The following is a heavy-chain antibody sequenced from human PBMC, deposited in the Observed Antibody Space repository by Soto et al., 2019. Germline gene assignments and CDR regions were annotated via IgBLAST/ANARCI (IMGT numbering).Heavy chain of an antibody. V-gene: IGHV4-59*08. D-gene: IGHD2-2*01. CDR2: IYYSGST. CDR1: GGSISSYY. J-gene: IGHJ4*02. CDR3: ARLSVVPAAEFDY. Sequence: SETLSLTCTVSGGSISSYYWSWIRQPPGKGLEWIGYIYYSGSTNYNPSLKSRVTISVDTSKNQFSLKLSSVTAADPAVYYCARLSVVPAAEFDYWGQGTLVTVSS.